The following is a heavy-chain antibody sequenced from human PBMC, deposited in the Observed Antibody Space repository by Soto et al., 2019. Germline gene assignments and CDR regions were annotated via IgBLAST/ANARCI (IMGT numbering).Heavy chain of an antibody. V-gene: IGHV4-31*03. CDR3: ARSAPVRLKYYDRNGWSWPKTYYFDY. D-gene: IGHD3-22*01. CDR2: ICYSGTT. J-gene: IGHJ4*02. Sequence: PSETLSLTCSVSGGSISSGDWCWSWIRQHPGKGLEWIGYICYSGTTYHSPSLRSRVSISIDTSKKQFSLRVTSVTAADTAVYFCARSAPVRLKYYDRNGWSWPKTYYFDYWGPGTLVTVSS. CDR1: GGSISSGDWC.